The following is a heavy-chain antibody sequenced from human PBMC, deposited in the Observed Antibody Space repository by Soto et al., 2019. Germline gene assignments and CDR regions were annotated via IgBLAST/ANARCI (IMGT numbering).Heavy chain of an antibody. CDR2: ISAYNGNT. J-gene: IGHJ5*02. D-gene: IGHD4-17*01. V-gene: IGHV1-18*01. CDR3: ARDLSVDYGDVSPYNWFDP. Sequence: ASVKVSCKASGYTFTSYGISWVRQAPGQGLEWMGWISAYNGNTNYAQKLQGRVTMTTDTSTSTAYMELRSLRSDDTAVYYCARDLSVDYGDVSPYNWFDPWGQGTLVTVSS. CDR1: GYTFTSYG.